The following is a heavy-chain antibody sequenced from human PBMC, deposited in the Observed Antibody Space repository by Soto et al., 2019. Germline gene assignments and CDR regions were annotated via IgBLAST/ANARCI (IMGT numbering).Heavy chain of an antibody. D-gene: IGHD3-3*01. J-gene: IGHJ4*02. CDR2: IHLGGRT. CDR1: GGAFDGYY. CDR3: ARGFDSWSGYLF. V-gene: IGHV4-34*01. Sequence: DTLSPTSALFGGAFDGYYWSWIRQSPGKGRGGSGEIHLGGRTTYKASLKSRVSLSDHTSMNQVSLKMTSMTAADRGVYYCARGFDSWSGYLFWGQGTPVTVSS.